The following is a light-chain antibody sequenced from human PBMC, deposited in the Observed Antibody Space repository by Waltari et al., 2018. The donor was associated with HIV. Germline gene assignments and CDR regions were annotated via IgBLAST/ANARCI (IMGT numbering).Light chain of an antibody. CDR1: SSTIGSNT. V-gene: IGLV1-44*01. CDR2: SNN. J-gene: IGLJ3*02. CDR3: AAWHDSLNGSWV. Sequence: QSVLTQPPSASGTPGQRVTISCSGSSSTIGSNTVNWYQQLPGTAPKLLIYSNNQRPSGVPDRFSGSKSGTSASLAISGPQSEDEADYYCAAWHDSLNGSWVFGGGTKLTVL.